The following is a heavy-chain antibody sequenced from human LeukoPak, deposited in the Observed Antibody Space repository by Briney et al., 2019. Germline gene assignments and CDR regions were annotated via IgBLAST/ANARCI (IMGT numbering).Heavy chain of an antibody. CDR3: ARAAVPAAIRLHWFDP. Sequence: ASVKVSCKASGYTFTSYYMHWVRQAPGQGLEWMGIINPSGGSTSYAQKFQGRVTMTRDTSTSTVYMELSSPRSEDTAVYYCARAAVPAAIRLHWFDPWGQGTLVTVSS. V-gene: IGHV1-46*01. J-gene: IGHJ5*02. D-gene: IGHD2-2*01. CDR1: GYTFTSYY. CDR2: INPSGGST.